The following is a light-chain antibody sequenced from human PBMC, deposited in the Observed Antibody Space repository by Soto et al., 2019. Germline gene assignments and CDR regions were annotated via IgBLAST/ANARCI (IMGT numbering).Light chain of an antibody. Sequence: EIVMRQVPATLSVSPGERATLYCRASESVSSNLAWYQQKPGRAPRLLIYGASSRATGIPDRFSGSGSGTDFTLTISRLEPEDFALYFCQQYASSPVTFGGGTKVDIK. CDR1: ESVSSN. CDR2: GAS. J-gene: IGKJ4*01. V-gene: IGKV3D-15*01. CDR3: QQYASSPVT.